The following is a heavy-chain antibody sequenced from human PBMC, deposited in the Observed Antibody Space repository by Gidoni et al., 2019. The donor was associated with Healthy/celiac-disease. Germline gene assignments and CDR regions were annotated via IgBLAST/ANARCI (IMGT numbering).Heavy chain of an antibody. V-gene: IGHV1-69*01. J-gene: IGHJ6*02. CDR2: IIPIFGTA. CDR1: GGTFSSYA. CDR3: ARDGSATYGGYYYYGMDV. D-gene: IGHD3-16*01. Sequence: QVQLVQSGAEVKKPGSSVKVSCKASGGTFSSYAISWVRQAPGQGPEWMGGIIPIFGTANYAQKFQGRVTITADESTSTAYMELSSLRSEDTAVYYCARDGSATYGGYYYYGMDVWGQGTTVTVSS.